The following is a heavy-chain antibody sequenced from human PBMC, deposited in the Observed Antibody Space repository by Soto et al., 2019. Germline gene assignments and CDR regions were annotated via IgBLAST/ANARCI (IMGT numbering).Heavy chain of an antibody. CDR3: ASLDDCGDYSPSVVASYY. J-gene: IGHJ4*02. CDR1: GFTFSSYA. Sequence: EVQLLESGGGLVQPGGSLRLSCAASGFTFSSYAMSWVRQAPGKGLEWVSAISGSGGSTYYADSVKGRFTISRDNSKNTLYLQMNGLRAEDTAVYYCASLDDCGDYSPSVVASYYWGQGALVTVSS. V-gene: IGHV3-23*01. D-gene: IGHD4-17*01. CDR2: ISGSGGST.